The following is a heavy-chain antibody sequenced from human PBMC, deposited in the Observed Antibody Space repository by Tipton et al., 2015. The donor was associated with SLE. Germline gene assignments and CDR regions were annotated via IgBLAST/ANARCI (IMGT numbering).Heavy chain of an antibody. CDR1: GFTFSSYW. CDR2: IKQDGSEK. CDR3: ARERGFYDYIWGSHRDYFDY. Sequence: QLVQSGGGLVQPGGSLRLSCAASGFTFSSYWMSWVRQAPGKGLEWVANIKQDGSEKYYVDSVKGRFTISRDNAKNSLYLQMNSLRAEDTAVYYCARERGFYDYIWGSHRDYFDYWGQGTLVTVSS. J-gene: IGHJ4*02. V-gene: IGHV3-7*01. D-gene: IGHD3-16*01.